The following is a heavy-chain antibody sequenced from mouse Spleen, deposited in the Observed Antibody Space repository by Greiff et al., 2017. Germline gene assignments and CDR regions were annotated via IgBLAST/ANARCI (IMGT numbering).Heavy chain of an antibody. D-gene: IGHD1-1*01. V-gene: IGHV1-15*01. CDR2: IDPETGGT. CDR3: TRCSSYVEWYFDV. CDR1: GYTFTDYE. Sequence: VQGVESGAELVRPGASVTLSCKASGYTFTDYEMHWVKQTPVHGLEWIGAIDPETGGTAYNQKFKGKAILTADKSSSTAYMELRSLTSEDSAVYYCTRCSSYVEWYFDVWGAGTTVTVSS. J-gene: IGHJ1*01.